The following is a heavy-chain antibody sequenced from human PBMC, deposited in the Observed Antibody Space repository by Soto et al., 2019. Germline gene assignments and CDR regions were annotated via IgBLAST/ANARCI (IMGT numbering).Heavy chain of an antibody. V-gene: IGHV4-59*01. J-gene: IGHJ4*02. D-gene: IGHD3-16*01. Sequence: ETLSLTCTVSGGSISSYYWSWTRQPPGKGLEWIGYIYYTGSTNYNPSLKSRVTISVDTSKNQFSLTLSSVTAADTAVYYCARRYGGNFDYWGQGTLVTVSS. CDR3: ARRYGGNFDY. CDR2: IYYTGST. CDR1: GGSISSYY.